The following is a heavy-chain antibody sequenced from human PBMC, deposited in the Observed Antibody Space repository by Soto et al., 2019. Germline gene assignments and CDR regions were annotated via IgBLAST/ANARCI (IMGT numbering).Heavy chain of an antibody. CDR2: IYYSGST. D-gene: IGHD6-13*01. CDR1: GGSISSSSYY. CDR3: AKDQGSSWYEIDY. V-gene: IGHV4-39*07. Sequence: PSETLSLTCTVSGGSISSSSYYWGWIRQPPGKGLEWIGSIYYSGSTNYNPSLKSRVTISVDTSKNQFSLKLSSVTAEDTAVYYCAKDQGSSWYEIDYWGQGTLGTVSS. J-gene: IGHJ4*02.